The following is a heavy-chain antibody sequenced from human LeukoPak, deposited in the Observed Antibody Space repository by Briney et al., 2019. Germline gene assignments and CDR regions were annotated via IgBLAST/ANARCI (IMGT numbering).Heavy chain of an antibody. D-gene: IGHD2-21*01. J-gene: IGHJ4*02. CDR3: AKVDQLVVVPGFDY. Sequence: GGSLRLSCAASGFTFSSCGMHWVRQAPGKGLEWVAVISYDGSNKYYADSVKGRFTISRDNSKNTLYLQMNSLRAEDTAVYYCAKVDQLVVVPGFDYWGQGTLVTVSS. CDR2: ISYDGSNK. CDR1: GFTFSSCG. V-gene: IGHV3-30*18.